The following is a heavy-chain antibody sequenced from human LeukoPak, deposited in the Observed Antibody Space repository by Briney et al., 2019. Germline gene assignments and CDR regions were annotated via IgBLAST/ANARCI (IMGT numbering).Heavy chain of an antibody. CDR1: GGSISSGGYY. J-gene: IGHJ2*01. CDR2: IYHSGST. Sequence: SETLSLTCTVSGGSISSGGYYWSWIRQPPGKGLEWIGYIYHSGSTYYNPSLKSRVTISVDRSKNQFSLKLSSVTAADTAVYYCASHWLERDWYFDLWGRGTLVTVSS. V-gene: IGHV4-30-2*01. CDR3: ASHWLERDWYFDL. D-gene: IGHD5-12*01.